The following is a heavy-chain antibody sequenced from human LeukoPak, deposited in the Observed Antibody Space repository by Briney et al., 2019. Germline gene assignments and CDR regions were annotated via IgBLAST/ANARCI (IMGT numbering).Heavy chain of an antibody. Sequence: GGSLRLSCAASGFTFSSYEMNWVRQAPGKGLEWVSYISSSGSTIYYADSVKGRFTISRDNAKDSLYLQMNSLRAEDTAVYYCAREVGSYSSFISYYMDVWGKGTTVTVSS. CDR2: ISSSGSTI. CDR3: AREVGSYSSFISYYMDV. D-gene: IGHD6-6*01. V-gene: IGHV3-48*03. J-gene: IGHJ6*03. CDR1: GFTFSSYE.